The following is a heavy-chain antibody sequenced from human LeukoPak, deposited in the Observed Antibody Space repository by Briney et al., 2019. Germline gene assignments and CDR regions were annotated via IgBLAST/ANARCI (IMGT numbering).Heavy chain of an antibody. J-gene: IGHJ6*03. V-gene: IGHV1-18*01. D-gene: IGHD3/OR15-3a*01. CDR2: TTPYDDNP. Sequence: ASVKVSCKASGYRFTNFGITWVRQAPGQGLEWMGWTTPYDDNPEYGKKFQGRVTMTTDTSTDTAYLEVSSLRPDDTALYYCARGAADDLYYMDVWGKGTTVTVSS. CDR3: ARGAADDLYYMDV. CDR1: GYRFTNFG.